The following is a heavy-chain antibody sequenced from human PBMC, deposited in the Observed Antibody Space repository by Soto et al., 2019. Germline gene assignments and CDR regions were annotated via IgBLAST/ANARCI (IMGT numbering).Heavy chain of an antibody. Sequence: PGGSLRLSCAASGFTVSSNYMSWVRQAPGKGLEWVSVIYSGGSTYYADSVKGRFTISRHNSKSTLYLQMNSLRAEDTAVYYCAREIVVVPLGMGWFDPWGQGTLVTVSS. CDR3: AREIVVVPLGMGWFDP. CDR1: GFTVSSNY. D-gene: IGHD3-22*01. CDR2: IYSGGST. J-gene: IGHJ5*02. V-gene: IGHV3-53*04.